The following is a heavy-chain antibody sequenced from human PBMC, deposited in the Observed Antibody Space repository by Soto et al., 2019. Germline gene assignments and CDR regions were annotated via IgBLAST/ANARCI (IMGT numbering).Heavy chain of an antibody. Sequence: QVQLAQSGAEVKKPGSSVTVSCGPSGGTFTNYRFAWVRQVPGQGLDWMGKISPFVDKTDYNPKFHGRISIIADKSTSVVYLQLNSLTTDDTALYFCARHDYLGPGSYFDYWGQGTVVTVSS. D-gene: IGHD3-10*01. V-gene: IGHV1-69*02. CDR2: ISPFVDKT. CDR3: ARHDYLGPGSYFDY. CDR1: GGTFTNYR. J-gene: IGHJ4*02.